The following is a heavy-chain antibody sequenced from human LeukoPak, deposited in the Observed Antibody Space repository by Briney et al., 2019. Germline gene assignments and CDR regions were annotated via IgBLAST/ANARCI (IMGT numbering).Heavy chain of an antibody. D-gene: IGHD1-14*01. V-gene: IGHV4-59*08. CDR1: GGSISSYY. J-gene: IGHJ3*02. CDR2: IYYSGST. Sequence: SETLSLTRTVSGGSISSYYWSWIRQPPGKGLEWIGYIYYSGSTKYNPSFKSRVTTSVDTSKNQFSLKLSSVTAADTAVYYCARHSITPGTEYAFDIWGQGTMVTVSS. CDR3: ARHSITPGTEYAFDI.